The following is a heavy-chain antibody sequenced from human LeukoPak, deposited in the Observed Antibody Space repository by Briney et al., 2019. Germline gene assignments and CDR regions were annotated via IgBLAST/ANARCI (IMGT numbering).Heavy chain of an antibody. D-gene: IGHD3-22*01. Sequence: NSSETLSLTCTVSGGSISSYYWSWLRQRPGKGLEWIGNIYYSGSTNYNPSLTSRVTISVATSKNQFSLKLSPVSAAATAVSYFAKNRAPYYYDRSGYYPSDDAYLDVWGKGTPVTVSS. CDR3: AKNRAPYYYDRSGYYPSDDAYLDV. J-gene: IGHJ6*03. CDR2: IYYSGST. V-gene: IGHV4-59*01. CDR1: GGSISSYY.